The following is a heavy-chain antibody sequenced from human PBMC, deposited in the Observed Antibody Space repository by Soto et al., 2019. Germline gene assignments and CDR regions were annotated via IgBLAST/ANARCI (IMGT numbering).Heavy chain of an antibody. CDR1: GFTFSSYS. V-gene: IGHV3-21*01. CDR2: ISSSSSYI. J-gene: IGHJ6*02. D-gene: IGHD3-3*01. CDR3: ARAPLGDYDFWSGYLAFYYYGTDV. Sequence: GALRLSCAASGFTFSSYSMNWVRQAPGKGLEWVSSISSSSSYIYYADSVKGRFTISSDNAKNSLYLQMNSLRAEDTAVYYCARAPLGDYDFWSGYLAFYYYGTDVWGQGTTVTVSS.